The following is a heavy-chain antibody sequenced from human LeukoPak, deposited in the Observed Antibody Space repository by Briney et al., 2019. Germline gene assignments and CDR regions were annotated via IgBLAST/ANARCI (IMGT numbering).Heavy chain of an antibody. D-gene: IGHD6-13*01. Sequence: PSETLSLTCTVSGGSISSSSYYWGWIRQPPGKGLEWIGSIYYSGSTYYNPSLKSRVTISVDTSKNQFSLKLSSVTAADTAVYYCARHLGYSSSWFHYWGQGTLVTVSS. CDR1: GGSISSSSYY. J-gene: IGHJ4*02. CDR2: IYYSGST. V-gene: IGHV4-39*01. CDR3: ARHLGYSSSWFHY.